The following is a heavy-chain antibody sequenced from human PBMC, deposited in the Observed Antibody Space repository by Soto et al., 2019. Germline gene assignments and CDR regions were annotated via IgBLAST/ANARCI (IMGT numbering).Heavy chain of an antibody. CDR3: ARIRVTMVRGVIINYYYYGMDV. Sequence: SETLSLTCAVYGGSFSGYYWSWIRQPPGKGLEWIGEINHSGSTNYNPSLKSRVTISVDTSKNQFSLKLSSVTAADTAVYYCARIRVTMVRGVIINYYYYGMDVWGQGTTVTVSS. CDR2: INHSGST. V-gene: IGHV4-34*01. D-gene: IGHD3-10*01. J-gene: IGHJ6*02. CDR1: GGSFSGYY.